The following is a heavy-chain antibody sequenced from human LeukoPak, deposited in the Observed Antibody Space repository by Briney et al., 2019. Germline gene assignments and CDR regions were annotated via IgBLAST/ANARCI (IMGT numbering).Heavy chain of an antibody. D-gene: IGHD3-3*01. V-gene: IGHV3-53*01. CDR2: IYSGGST. CDR1: GFTVSNKY. Sequence: GGSLRLSCAASGFTVSNKYMNWARHAPGKGLEWVSIIYSGGSTHYADSVKGRFTISRDNSKNTLYLQMNSLRAEDTAVYYCATLSITIQGAFDIWGQGTMVTVS. J-gene: IGHJ3*02. CDR3: ATLSITIQGAFDI.